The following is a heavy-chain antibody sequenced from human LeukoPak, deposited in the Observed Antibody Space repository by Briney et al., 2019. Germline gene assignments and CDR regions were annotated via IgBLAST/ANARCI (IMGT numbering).Heavy chain of an antibody. J-gene: IGHJ4*02. D-gene: IGHD5-24*01. CDR1: GDSISSNKW. CDR2: IYHSGSI. Sequence: SETLSLTCAVSGDSISSNKWWSWVRLPPGKGLEWIGEIYHSGSINYHPSLKSRVTVSLDTSKNQFSLKLSSVTAADTAVYYCVRDPQDGCAFDSWGQGTLVTVSS. CDR3: VRDPQDGCAFDS. V-gene: IGHV4-4*02.